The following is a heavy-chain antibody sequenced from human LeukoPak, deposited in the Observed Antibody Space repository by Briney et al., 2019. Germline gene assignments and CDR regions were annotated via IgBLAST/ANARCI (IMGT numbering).Heavy chain of an antibody. CDR1: GFTFNRFY. J-gene: IGHJ6*02. D-gene: IGHD3-10*01. V-gene: IGHV3-64*04. CDR3: ARALWSGHIYYGMDV. Sequence: GGSLRLSCSASGFTFNRFYLHWVRQAPGKGLEFVSHISSNGATTYYADSVRGRFTISRDSAKNSLYLQMNSLRAEDTALYYCARALWSGHIYYGMDVWGQGTTVTVSS. CDR2: ISSNGATT.